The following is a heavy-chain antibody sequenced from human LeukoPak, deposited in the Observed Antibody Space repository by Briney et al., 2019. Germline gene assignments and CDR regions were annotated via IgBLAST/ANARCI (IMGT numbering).Heavy chain of an antibody. CDR2: TYYRSKWDN. CDR1: RDSLSSNSAA. CDR3: ARVVTPGYSSTWTWFDP. Sequence: SQTLSLTCAISRDSLSSNSAAWNWIRPSPSRGLEWLGRTYYRSKWDNDYAVSMKSRITLTPGTSKNQVSLQLNSVSSEDTAVYYCARVVTPGYSSTWTWFDPWGEGTLVIVSS. D-gene: IGHD6-13*01. J-gene: IGHJ5*02. V-gene: IGHV6-1*01.